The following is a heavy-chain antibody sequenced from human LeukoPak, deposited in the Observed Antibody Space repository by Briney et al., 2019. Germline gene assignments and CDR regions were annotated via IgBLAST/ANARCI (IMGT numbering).Heavy chain of an antibody. CDR3: ARAMPYFYGSIAVPGTIDY. J-gene: IGHJ4*02. CDR2: INHSGST. Sequence: PSETLSLTCAVYGETFIHNFWTWIRQPPGKGLKWIGQINHSGSTHYNTSLKSRVTILFDTSKKQFSLKLTSVNAADTQVYSCARAMPYFYGSIAVPGTIDYWGQGILVTVSS. CDR1: GETFIHNF. V-gene: IGHV4-34*01. D-gene: IGHD6-19*01.